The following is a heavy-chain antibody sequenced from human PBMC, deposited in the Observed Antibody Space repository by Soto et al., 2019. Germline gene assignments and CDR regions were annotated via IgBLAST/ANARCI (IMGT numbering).Heavy chain of an antibody. CDR1: GGSFSGYY. V-gene: IGHV4-34*01. Sequence: SETLSLTCAVYGGSFSGYYWSWIRQPPGKGLEWIGEINHSGSTNYNPSLKSQVTISVDTSKDQFSLKLSSVTAADTAVYYCARGWGYCTNGVCYYYYYYGMDVWGQGTTVTVSS. J-gene: IGHJ6*02. D-gene: IGHD2-8*01. CDR3: ARGWGYCTNGVCYYYYYYGMDV. CDR2: INHSGST.